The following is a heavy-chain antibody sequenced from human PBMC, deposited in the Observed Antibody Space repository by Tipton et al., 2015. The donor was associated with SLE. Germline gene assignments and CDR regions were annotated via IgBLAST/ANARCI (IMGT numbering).Heavy chain of an antibody. CDR1: GGSISSGSYY. CDR3: ARDKGY. Sequence: TLSLTCTVSGGSISSGSYYWSWIRQPAGKGLEWIGRIYTSGSTNYNPPLKSRVTISVDTPKNQFSLKLSSVTAADTAVYYCARDKGYWGQGTLVPVSS. CDR2: IYTSGST. J-gene: IGHJ4*02. V-gene: IGHV4-61*02.